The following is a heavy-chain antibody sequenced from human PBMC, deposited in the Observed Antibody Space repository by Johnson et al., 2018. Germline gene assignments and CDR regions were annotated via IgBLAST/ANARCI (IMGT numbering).Heavy chain of an antibody. D-gene: IGHD4-23*01. J-gene: IGHJ6*03. V-gene: IGHV3-30*03. Sequence: QVQLVQSGGGVVQPGRSLRLSCAASGFTFGTSAMHWVSQAPGKGLEWVAAISYDENNKYYSDSLRGRFTIARDNSKNTLFLQMTGLRTADTAGYYCARGGGYYGGTGYMDVWGKGTTVTVSS. CDR2: ISYDENNK. CDR3: ARGGGYYGGTGYMDV. CDR1: GFTFGTSA.